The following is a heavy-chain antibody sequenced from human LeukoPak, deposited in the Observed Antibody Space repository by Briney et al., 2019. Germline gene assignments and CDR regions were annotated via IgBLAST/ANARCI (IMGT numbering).Heavy chain of an antibody. CDR3: AKKAYGGWSGGAYFDY. Sequence: GGSLRLSCAASGFTFDGHSMYWVRQAPGRGLEWVSLISGNGESTYYADSVKDRFTISRDNSKNSLYLQMDSLRTEDTAFYYCAKKAYGGWSGGAYFDYWGQGTLVTVSS. CDR2: ISGNGEST. CDR1: GFTFDGHS. D-gene: IGHD4/OR15-4a*01. V-gene: IGHV3-43*01. J-gene: IGHJ4*02.